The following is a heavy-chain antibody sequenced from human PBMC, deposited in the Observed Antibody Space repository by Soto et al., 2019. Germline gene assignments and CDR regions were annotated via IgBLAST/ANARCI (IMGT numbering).Heavy chain of an antibody. V-gene: IGHV1-69*12. D-gene: IGHD3-22*01. Sequence: QVQLVQSGAEVKKPGSSVKVSCKASGGTFSSYAITWVRQAPGQGLEWMGGIIPIFGTANYAQKFQARVTSTADESTSTAYMRRSGRRCEDTAVYYCARDRGPSSGYYPYWFDPWGQGPLVTVSS. CDR2: IIPIFGTA. CDR3: ARDRGPSSGYYPYWFDP. CDR1: GGTFSSYA. J-gene: IGHJ5*02.